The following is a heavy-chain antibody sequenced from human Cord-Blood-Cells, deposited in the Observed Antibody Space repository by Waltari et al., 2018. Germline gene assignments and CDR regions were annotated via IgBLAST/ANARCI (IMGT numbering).Heavy chain of an antibody. CDR1: GGTFSSYA. J-gene: IGHJ6*02. CDR3: AGSKIGYCSGTGCLYYYYGMDV. V-gene: IGHV1-69*06. Sequence: QVQLVQSGAEVKKPGSSVKVSCKASGGTFSSYAISWVRQAPGQGLEGMGGIITSVGTANDGQKFQGRVTMTADKSTSTAYMELSSLRSEDTAVYCCAGSKIGYCSGTGCLYYYYGMDVWGQGTTVTVSS. CDR2: IITSVGTA. D-gene: IGHD2-2*01.